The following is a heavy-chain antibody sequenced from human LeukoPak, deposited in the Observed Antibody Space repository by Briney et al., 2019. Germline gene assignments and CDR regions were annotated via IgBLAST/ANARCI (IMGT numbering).Heavy chain of an antibody. V-gene: IGHV4-4*09. CDR2: ILTSGST. Sequence: KPSETLSLTCTVSGGSISSYHWSWVRQPPRKGLEYIGYILTSGSTNYNPSLKSRVSISEDTSKNQFSLKLGSVTAADTAVYFCARLRVSGSYLYYFDNWGQGTLVTVSS. CDR1: GGSISSYH. D-gene: IGHD1-26*01. CDR3: ARLRVSGSYLYYFDN. J-gene: IGHJ4*02.